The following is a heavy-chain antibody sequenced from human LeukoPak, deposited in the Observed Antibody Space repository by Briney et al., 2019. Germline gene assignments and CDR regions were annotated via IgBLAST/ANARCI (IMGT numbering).Heavy chain of an antibody. J-gene: IGHJ6*02. D-gene: IGHD3-3*01. CDR2: IYYSGST. Sequence: PSETLSLTCTVSGGSISTYYGNWIRQAPGKGLEWIGYIYYSGSTNYNPSLKSRVTISVDTSKNQFSLKLSSVTAADTAVYYCARGLRFLEWSIPLYYYYYGMDVWGQGTTVTVSS. CDR3: ARGLRFLEWSIPLYYYYYGMDV. V-gene: IGHV4-59*01. CDR1: GGSISTYY.